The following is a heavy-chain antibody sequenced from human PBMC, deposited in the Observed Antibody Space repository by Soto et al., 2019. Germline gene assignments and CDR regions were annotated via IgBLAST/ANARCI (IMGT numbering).Heavy chain of an antibody. V-gene: IGHV1-69*12. J-gene: IGHJ5*02. CDR3: ARRIQHYYDSSGYYYP. CDR1: GGTFSSYA. Sequence: QVQLVQSGAEVKKPGSSVKVSCKASGGTFSSYAISWVRQAPGQGLEWMGGIIPIFGTADYAQKFQGRVTITADESTSTAYMELSSLRSEDTAVYYCARRIQHYYDSSGYYYPWGQGTLVTVSA. D-gene: IGHD3-22*01. CDR2: IIPIFGTA.